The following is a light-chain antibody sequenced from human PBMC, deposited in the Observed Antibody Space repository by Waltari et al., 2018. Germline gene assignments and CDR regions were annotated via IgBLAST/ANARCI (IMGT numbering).Light chain of an antibody. CDR1: SGDSGGYSF. J-gene: IGLJ2*01. V-gene: IGLV2-8*01. CDR2: EVS. Sequence: QAALTQPPSLSGSPGQSVTISCTGTSGDSGGYSFVSWYQQHPGKSPKPMIYEVSKRPSGVSDRFSASKSGNTASLTISGLQAEDETDYYCSSYSGTNTLLFGGGTRLTVL. CDR3: SSYSGTNTLL.